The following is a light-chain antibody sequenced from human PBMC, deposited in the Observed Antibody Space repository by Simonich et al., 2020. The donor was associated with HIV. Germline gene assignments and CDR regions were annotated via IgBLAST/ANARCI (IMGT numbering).Light chain of an antibody. Sequence: QSVLTQPPSVSGAPGQRVTISCTGSSSNIGAGYDLHWYQPLPGTAPKLLIFDNSNRPSGVPDRFAGSKSGTAASLAITGLQAEDEADYYCQSYDSSLSVVFGGGTKLTVL. CDR3: QSYDSSLSVV. CDR1: SSNIGAGYD. V-gene: IGLV1-40*01. CDR2: DNS. J-gene: IGLJ2*01.